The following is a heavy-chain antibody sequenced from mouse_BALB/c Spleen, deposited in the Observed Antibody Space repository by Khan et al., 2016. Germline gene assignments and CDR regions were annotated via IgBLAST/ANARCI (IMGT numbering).Heavy chain of an antibody. CDR2: VIPSNAYT. CDR1: GYTFTSYT. D-gene: IGHD2-3*01. V-gene: IGHV1-4*01. J-gene: IGHJ2*01. CDR3: ARAGWLLGYGDY. Sequence: VQLQESGAELARPGASVKMSCKATGYTFTSYTMHWVKQGPGQGLEWIGYVIPSNAYTNYNQKFKDKATLTADKSSSTAYMQLSSLTSEDSAVXYCARAGWLLGYGDYWGQGTTLTVSS.